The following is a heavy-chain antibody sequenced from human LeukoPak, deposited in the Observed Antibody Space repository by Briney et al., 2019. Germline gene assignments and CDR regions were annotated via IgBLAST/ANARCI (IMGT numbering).Heavy chain of an antibody. CDR3: AKELVGATTITGY. J-gene: IGHJ4*02. CDR2: IYSGGMT. Sequence: GGSLRLSCAASGFTVSSNFMSWVRQAPGKGLEWVSVIYSGGMTYYADPVKGRFTISRDNSKNTLYLQMNGLRAEDTAVYYCAKELVGATTITGYWGQGTLVTVSS. D-gene: IGHD1-26*01. V-gene: IGHV3-66*02. CDR1: GFTVSSNF.